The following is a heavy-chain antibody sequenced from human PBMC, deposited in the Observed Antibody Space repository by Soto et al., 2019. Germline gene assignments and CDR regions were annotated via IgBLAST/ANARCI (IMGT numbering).Heavy chain of an antibody. CDR2: IIPIFDIT. J-gene: IGHJ6*02. D-gene: IGHD3-22*01. Sequence: QVQLVQSGAEVKKPGSSVKVSCKASGGTFRSYSISWVRQAPGQGLEWMGGIIPIFDITNYAQKFQGRVTITADEYTRTAYMELSSLGSDDTAVYYCARPDEGGYSSKHHYYYALDVGGQGTTVPV. CDR3: ARPDEGGYSSKHHYYYALDV. V-gene: IGHV1-69*01. CDR1: GGTFRSYS.